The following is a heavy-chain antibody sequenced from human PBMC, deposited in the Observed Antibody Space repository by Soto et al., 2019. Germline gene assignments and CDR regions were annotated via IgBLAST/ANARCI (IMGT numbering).Heavy chain of an antibody. CDR3: ARVRPHYGMDV. J-gene: IGHJ6*02. Sequence: ASVKVSLKPSGYTFPSYGISWVGQAPGQGLEWMGWISAYNGNTNYAQRLQRRVTMTTDTSTSTAYMELRSLRSDDTAVYYCARVRPHYGMDVWGQGTKVTVSS. V-gene: IGHV1-18*01. CDR2: ISAYNGNT. CDR1: GYTFPSYG.